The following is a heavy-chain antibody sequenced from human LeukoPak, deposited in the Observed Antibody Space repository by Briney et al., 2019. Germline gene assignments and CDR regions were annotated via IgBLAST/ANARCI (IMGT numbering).Heavy chain of an antibody. CDR3: ARDARGVVAATDY. J-gene: IGHJ4*02. D-gene: IGHD2-15*01. CDR2: IYYSGST. V-gene: IGHV4-59*12. Sequence: SETLSLTCTVSGGSISSYYWSWIRQPPGKGLEWIGYIYYSGSTNYNPSLKSRVTISVDTSRNQFSLKLSSVTAADTAVYYCARDARGVVAATDYWGQGTLVTVSS. CDR1: GGSISSYY.